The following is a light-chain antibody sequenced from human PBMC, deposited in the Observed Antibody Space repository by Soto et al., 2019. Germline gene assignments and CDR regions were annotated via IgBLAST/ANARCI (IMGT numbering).Light chain of an antibody. CDR1: QSISSW. Sequence: DIPMTQSPSTLSASVGDRVTITCRASQSISSWLAWYQQKPGKAPKLLIYDASSLESGVPSRYSDSGSGTEFTLTISSLQPDDFATYYGQQYNSYSLITFGGGPKVEIK. CDR2: DAS. V-gene: IGKV1-5*01. J-gene: IGKJ4*01. CDR3: QQYNSYSLIT.